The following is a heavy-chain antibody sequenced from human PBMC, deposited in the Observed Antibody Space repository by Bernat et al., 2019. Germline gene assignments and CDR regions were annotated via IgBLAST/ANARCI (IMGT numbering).Heavy chain of an antibody. Sequence: EVQLVESGGGLVQPGGSLRLSCAASGFTFSSYWMHWVRQAPGKGLVWVSRINSDGSSTSYADSVKRRFTISRDNSKNTLYLQMNRLRAEDTAVYYCARVGVQAAGWDYYYGMDVWGQGTTVTVSS. V-gene: IGHV3-74*01. CDR1: GFTFSSYW. CDR3: ARVGVQAAGWDYYYGMDV. D-gene: IGHD6-13*01. CDR2: INSDGSST. J-gene: IGHJ6*02.